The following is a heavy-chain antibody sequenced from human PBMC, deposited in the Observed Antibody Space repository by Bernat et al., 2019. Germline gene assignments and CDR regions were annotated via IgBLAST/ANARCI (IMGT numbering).Heavy chain of an antibody. D-gene: IGHD6-13*01. Sequence: EVQLVESGGGLVKPGGSLRLSCAASGFTFSSYSMNWVRQAPGKGLEWVSSISSSSSYIYYADSVKGRFTIARDNAKNSLYLQMNSLRAEDTAVYYCARRLSSSWDYWGQGTLVTVSS. V-gene: IGHV3-21*01. J-gene: IGHJ4*02. CDR3: ARRLSSSWDY. CDR1: GFTFSSYS. CDR2: ISSSSSYI.